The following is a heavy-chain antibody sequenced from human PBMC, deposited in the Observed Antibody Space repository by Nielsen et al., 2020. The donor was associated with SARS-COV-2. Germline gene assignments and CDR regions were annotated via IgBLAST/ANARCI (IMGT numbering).Heavy chain of an antibody. J-gene: IGHJ4*02. V-gene: IGHV4-34*01. D-gene: IGHD5-18*01. CDR3: ARGGYSYGY. CDR1: GGSFRGYY. CDR2: INQSGST. Sequence: SETLSLTCAVYGGSFRGYYWSWSRQPPGKGLEGIGEINQSGSTNYKPSLKSRVTISVDTSKNQFSLKLSSVTAAVTAVYYRARGGYSYGYWGQGTLVTVSS.